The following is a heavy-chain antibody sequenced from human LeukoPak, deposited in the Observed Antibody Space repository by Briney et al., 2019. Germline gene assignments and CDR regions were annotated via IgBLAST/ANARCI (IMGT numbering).Heavy chain of an antibody. CDR2: TRPDGSEG. D-gene: IGHD6-6*01. V-gene: IGHV3-7*01. Sequence: GGSLRLSCAASGFSFSSSWMTWVRQAPGKGLEWVAHTRPDGSEGYHVDSVKGRFTISRDNAKNLLFLQMNSLRAEDSAVYYCVRGSRGMDAWGQGTTVIVSS. J-gene: IGHJ6*02. CDR1: GFSFSSSW. CDR3: VRGSRGMDA.